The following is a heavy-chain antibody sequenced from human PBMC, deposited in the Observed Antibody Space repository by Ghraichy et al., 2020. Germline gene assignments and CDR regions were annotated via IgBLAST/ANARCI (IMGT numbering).Heavy chain of an antibody. CDR1: GYTFTGYY. V-gene: IGHV1-2*02. Sequence: ASVNVSCKASGYTFTGYYMHWVRQAPGQGLEWMGWINPNSGGTNYAQKFQGRVTMTRDTSISTAYMELSRLRSDDTAVYYCARRTEPVVVVAATRSRFDPWGQGTLVTVSS. D-gene: IGHD2-15*01. CDR2: INPNSGGT. CDR3: ARRTEPVVVVAATRSRFDP. J-gene: IGHJ5*02.